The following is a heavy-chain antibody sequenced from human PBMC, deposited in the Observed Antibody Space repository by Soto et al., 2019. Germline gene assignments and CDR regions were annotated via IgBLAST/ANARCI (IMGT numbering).Heavy chain of an antibody. CDR1: GFTFGSYA. D-gene: IGHD2-2*01. J-gene: IGHJ6*03. CDR2: IGGNGFST. CDR3: PKARRPSLDFFYYMDV. Sequence: EVQLLESGGGLVQPGGSLRLSCVVSGFTFGSYAMSWVRQAPEKGPEWVANIGGNGFSTYYADSVKGRFTISGDKSKSTLFLPRNILRADDMGVCYCPKARRPSLDFFYYMDVWGRGTSVTVSS. V-gene: IGHV3-23*01.